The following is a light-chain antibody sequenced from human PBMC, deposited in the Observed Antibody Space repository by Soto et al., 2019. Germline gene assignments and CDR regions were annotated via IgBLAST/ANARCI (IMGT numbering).Light chain of an antibody. CDR2: SNN. Sequence: QSVLTQPPSASGTPGQRVTISCSGSSSNIGSNTVNWYQQLPGTAPKLLIYSNNQRPSGVPDRYSGSKSGTSASLAISGLQSEDDAAYYCAAWDDSLTGWVFGGGTKLTVL. CDR3: AAWDDSLTGWV. J-gene: IGLJ3*02. V-gene: IGLV1-44*01. CDR1: SSNIGSNT.